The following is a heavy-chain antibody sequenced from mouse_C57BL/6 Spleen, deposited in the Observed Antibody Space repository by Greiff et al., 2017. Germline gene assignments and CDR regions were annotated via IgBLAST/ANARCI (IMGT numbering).Heavy chain of an antibody. V-gene: IGHV1-54*01. CDR2: INPGSGGT. CDR1: GYAFTNYL. D-gene: IGHD2-1*01. Sequence: QVQLKESGAELVRPGTSVKVSCKASGYAFTNYLIEWVKQRPGQGLEWIGVINPGSGGTNYNEKFKGKATLTADKSSSTAYMQLSSLTSEDSAVYFCARGEVWTYGNFFDYGGQGTTLTVSS. J-gene: IGHJ2*01. CDR3: ARGEVWTYGNFFDY.